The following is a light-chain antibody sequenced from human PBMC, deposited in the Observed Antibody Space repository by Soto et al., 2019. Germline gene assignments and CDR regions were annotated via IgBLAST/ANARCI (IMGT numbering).Light chain of an antibody. V-gene: IGKV3-11*01. J-gene: IGKJ4*01. CDR1: QSVSSY. Sequence: EIVLTQSPATLSLSPGERAALSCRASQSVSSYLAWYQQKPGQAPSLLIYDASKRATGIPARFSGSWSGTDFTLTNSSLEPEDFAVYFCQQRSNWPSTFGGGTKVEI. CDR2: DAS. CDR3: QQRSNWPST.